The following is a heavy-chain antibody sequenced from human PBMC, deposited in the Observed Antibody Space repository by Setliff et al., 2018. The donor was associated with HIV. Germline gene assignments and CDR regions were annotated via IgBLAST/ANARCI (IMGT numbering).Heavy chain of an antibody. D-gene: IGHD6-25*01. J-gene: IGHJ5*02. CDR3: ARRLYSSEAFDP. CDR2: IYPGDSDT. Sequence: GESLKISCRGSGYRFTDYWIGWVRQMPGKGLEWVVVIYPGDSDTRYNPSFQGQVAISADKSTSTAYLQWSSLKASDTAMYYCARRLYSSEAFDPWGQGTLVTVSS. CDR1: GYRFTDYW. V-gene: IGHV5-51*01.